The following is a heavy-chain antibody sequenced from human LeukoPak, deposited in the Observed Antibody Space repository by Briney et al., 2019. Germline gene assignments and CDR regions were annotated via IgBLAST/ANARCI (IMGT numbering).Heavy chain of an antibody. CDR1: GGTFSSYA. CDR2: IIPIFGTA. CDR3: AGCSSTSCSNWFDP. J-gene: IGHJ5*02. V-gene: IGHV1-69*05. Sequence: SVKVSCKASGGTFSSYAVSWVRQAPGQGLEWMGGIIPIFGTANYAQKFQGRVTITTDESTSTAYMEPSSLRSEDTAVYYCAGCSSTSCSNWFDPWGQGTLVTVSS. D-gene: IGHD2-2*01.